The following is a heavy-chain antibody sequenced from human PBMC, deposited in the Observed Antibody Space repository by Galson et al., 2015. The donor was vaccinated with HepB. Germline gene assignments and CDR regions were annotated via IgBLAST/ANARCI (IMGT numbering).Heavy chain of an antibody. CDR2: INVGNGHA. D-gene: IGHD3-22*01. V-gene: IGHV1-3*01. Sequence: SVKVSCKASGDTSTPYSIHWVRQAPGKRLDWMGWINVGNGHAKYSQKFQGRVTITRDTSASTAFMELSSLRSEDTALYYCAKAHCTSASCYVTVQFDPWGQGAQVTVSS. CDR1: GDTSTPYS. CDR3: AKAHCTSASCYVTVQFDP. J-gene: IGHJ5*02.